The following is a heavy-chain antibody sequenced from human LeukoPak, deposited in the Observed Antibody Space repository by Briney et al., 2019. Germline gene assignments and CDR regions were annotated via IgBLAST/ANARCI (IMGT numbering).Heavy chain of an antibody. Sequence: SETLSLTCSVHGGSFSDYYWSWIRQPPGKGLEWIGEISLGGSTEYNPSLKSRVTISIDTSKNQFSLRLSSVTAADTAVYFCARGRRRIVLLITIDYGMDVWGQGTTVTVSS. CDR1: GGSFSDYY. J-gene: IGHJ6*02. D-gene: IGHD2-21*01. V-gene: IGHV4-34*01. CDR2: ISLGGST. CDR3: ARGRRRIVLLITIDYGMDV.